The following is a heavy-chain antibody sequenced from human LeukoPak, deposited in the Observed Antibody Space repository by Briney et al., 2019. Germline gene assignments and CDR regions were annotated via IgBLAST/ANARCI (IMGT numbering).Heavy chain of an antibody. J-gene: IGHJ6*02. CDR2: ISYDGSNK. CDR1: GFTFSSCG. Sequence: GGSLRLSCAASGFTFSSCGMHWVRQAPGKGLEWVAVISYDGSNKYYADSVKGRFTISRDNSKNTLYLQMNSLRAEDTAVYYCAKDGSEVRGVIRAYYYYYYGMDVWGQGTTVTVSS. D-gene: IGHD3-10*01. CDR3: AKDGSEVRGVIRAYYYYYYGMDV. V-gene: IGHV3-30*18.